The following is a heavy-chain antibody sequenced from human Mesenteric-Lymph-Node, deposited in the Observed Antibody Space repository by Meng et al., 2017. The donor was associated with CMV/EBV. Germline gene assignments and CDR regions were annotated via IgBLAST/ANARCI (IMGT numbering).Heavy chain of an antibody. CDR3: AKDISSSVYYYYGMDV. J-gene: IGHJ6*02. V-gene: IGHV3-33*03. CDR1: GFTFSAFY. Sequence: GGSLRLSCAASGFTFSAFYMGWIRQAPGKGLEWMAVIWYDGSNKYYADSVKGRFTISRDNAKNSLYLQMNSLRAEDTALYYCAKDISSSVYYYYGMDVWGQGTTVTVSS. CDR2: IWYDGSNK. D-gene: IGHD3-22*01.